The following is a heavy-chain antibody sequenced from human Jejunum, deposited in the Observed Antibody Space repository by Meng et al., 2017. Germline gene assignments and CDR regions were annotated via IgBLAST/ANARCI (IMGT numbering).Heavy chain of an antibody. CDR2: VWHSGAT. CDR3: ARGVLERYFDY. Sequence: SETLSLTCAVSGDFTSSSDRWTWVRQAPGRGLEWIGEVWHSGATYYNPSLESRLTISIDTSNNRFSLELSSATAADTAAYYCARGVLERYFDYWGQGALVTVSS. J-gene: IGHJ4*02. CDR1: GDFTSSSDR. V-gene: IGHV4-4*02. D-gene: IGHD3-10*01.